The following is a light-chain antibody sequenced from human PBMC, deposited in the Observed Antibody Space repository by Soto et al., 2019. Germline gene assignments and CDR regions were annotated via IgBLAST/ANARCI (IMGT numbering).Light chain of an antibody. Sequence: EIVLTQSPDTLSVSPGESATLSCRASQSIGSNLAWYQQKPGQPPRLLIYGASTRATGIPATFSGSGSGTEFTLTVSSLPSEDFAVYYCQQYNAWPPELTFGGGTKVEI. CDR2: GAS. J-gene: IGKJ4*01. V-gene: IGKV3-15*01. CDR3: QQYNAWPPELT. CDR1: QSIGSN.